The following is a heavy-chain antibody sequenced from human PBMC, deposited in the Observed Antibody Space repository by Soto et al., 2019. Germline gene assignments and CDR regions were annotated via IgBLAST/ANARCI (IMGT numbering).Heavy chain of an antibody. D-gene: IGHD3-3*01. CDR1: GGSISSGSYY. CDR2: IYYSGST. Sequence: LSLTCTVSGGSISSGSYYWSWIRQHPGKGLEWIGYIYYSGSTYYNPSLKSRVTISVDTSKNQFSLKLSSVTAADTAVYYCARAGISLPRGFWSGYYGGINWFDPWGQGTLVTVSS. V-gene: IGHV4-31*03. J-gene: IGHJ5*02. CDR3: ARAGISLPRGFWSGYYGGINWFDP.